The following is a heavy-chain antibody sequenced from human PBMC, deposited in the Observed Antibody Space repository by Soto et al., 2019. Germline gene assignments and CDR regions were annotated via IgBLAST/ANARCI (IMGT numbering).Heavy chain of an antibody. Sequence: SETLSLTCAVYGGSFSGYYWSWIRQPPGKGLEWIGEINHSGSTNYNPSLKSRVTISVDTSKNQFSLKLSSVTAADTAVYYCARVGYYDYVWGSYCPTAFDYWGQGTLVTVSS. J-gene: IGHJ4*02. CDR1: GGSFSGYY. V-gene: IGHV4-34*01. CDR2: INHSGST. D-gene: IGHD3-16*01. CDR3: ARVGYYDYVWGSYCPTAFDY.